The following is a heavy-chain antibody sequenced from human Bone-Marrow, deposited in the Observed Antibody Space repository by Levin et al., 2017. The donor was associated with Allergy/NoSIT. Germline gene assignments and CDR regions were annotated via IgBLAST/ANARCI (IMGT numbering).Heavy chain of an antibody. V-gene: IGHV3-7*01. CDR2: IKGDGSMQ. CDR1: GFTFSDYW. D-gene: IGHD6-6*01. J-gene: IGHJ4*02. Sequence: HPGGSLRLSCAASGFTFSDYWMSWVRQPPGKGLEWVGNIKGDGSMQRYVDSVKGRFTISRDNAKNSLYLQMSSLRVEDTAVYYCARAQVSASGDYWGKGTLVTVSS. CDR3: ARAQVSASGDY.